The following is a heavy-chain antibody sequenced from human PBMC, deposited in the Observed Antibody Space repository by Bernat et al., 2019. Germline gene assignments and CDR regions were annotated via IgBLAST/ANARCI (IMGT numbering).Heavy chain of an antibody. Sequence: EVQLLESGGGLVQPGGSLRLSCVVSGFTFSNYAMSWVRRAPGKGLEGVSVISGSGGSANYADSVKGRFTISRDNSKNTLFLQMNSLRAEDTAIYYCAKDGMGWLQLNGFFDYWGQGTLVTVSS. CDR2: ISGSGGSA. CDR3: AKDGMGWLQLNGFFDY. V-gene: IGHV3-23*01. D-gene: IGHD5-24*01. CDR1: GFTFSNYA. J-gene: IGHJ4*02.